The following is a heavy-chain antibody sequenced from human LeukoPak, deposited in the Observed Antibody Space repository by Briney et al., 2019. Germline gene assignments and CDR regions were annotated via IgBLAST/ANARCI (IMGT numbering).Heavy chain of an antibody. CDR1: GFTFSSYS. J-gene: IGHJ5*02. CDR3: ARDGVVVPAAIDSPGWFDP. CDR2: ISSSSSYI. V-gene: IGHV3-21*01. Sequence: GGSLRLSCAASGFTFSSYSMNWVRQAPGKGLEWVSSISSSSSYIYYADSVEGRFTISRDNAKNSLYLQMNSLRAEDTAVYYCARDGVVVPAAIDSPGWFDPWGQGTLVTVSS. D-gene: IGHD2-2*02.